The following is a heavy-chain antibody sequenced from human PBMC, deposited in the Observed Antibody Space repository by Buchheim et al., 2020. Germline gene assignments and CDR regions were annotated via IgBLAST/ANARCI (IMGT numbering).Heavy chain of an antibody. CDR2: IRMTDHST. J-gene: IGHJ5*02. CDR3: AKCAVFGVGGWCNCFDP. Sequence: EVQLVESGGGLVQPGGSLRLSCAVSGLTLTGESMNWVRQAPGKGLEWVSAIRMTDHSTHYAASVQGRFTIPSDKSKNTLYLQMNSLRVDDTAMYYCAKCAVFGVGGWCNCFDPWGQGTL. D-gene: IGHD3-3*01. V-gene: IGHV3-23*04. CDR1: GLTLTGES.